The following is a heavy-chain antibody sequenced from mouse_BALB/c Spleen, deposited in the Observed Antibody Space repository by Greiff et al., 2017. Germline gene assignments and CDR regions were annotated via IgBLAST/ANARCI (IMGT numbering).Heavy chain of an antibody. J-gene: IGHJ4*01. Sequence: VQLQQSGAELVRSGASVKLSCTASGFNIKDYYMHWVKQRPEQGLEWIGWIDPENGDTEYAPKFQGKATMTADTSSNTAYLQLSSLTSEDTAVYYCARRDRYDDGYAMDYWGQGTSVTVSS. CDR2: IDPENGDT. D-gene: IGHD2-14*01. CDR1: GFNIKDYY. V-gene: IGHV14-4*02. CDR3: ARRDRYDDGYAMDY.